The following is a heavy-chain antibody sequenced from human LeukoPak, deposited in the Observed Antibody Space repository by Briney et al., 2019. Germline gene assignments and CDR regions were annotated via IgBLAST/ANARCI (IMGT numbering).Heavy chain of an antibody. CDR2: ISSSSSYI. CDR1: GFTFSSYS. CDR3: ARDSEQWLVGVFDY. V-gene: IGHV3-21*01. J-gene: IGHJ4*02. D-gene: IGHD6-19*01. Sequence: GGSLRLSCAASGFTFSSYSMNWVRQAPGKGLEWVSSISSSSSYIYYADSVKGRFTISRDNAKNSLYLQMNSLRAEDTAAYYCARDSEQWLVGVFDYWGQGTLVTVSS.